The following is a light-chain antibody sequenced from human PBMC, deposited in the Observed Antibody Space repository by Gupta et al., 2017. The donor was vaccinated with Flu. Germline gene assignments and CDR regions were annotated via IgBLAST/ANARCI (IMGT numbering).Light chain of an antibody. J-gene: IGLJ3*02. V-gene: IGLV2-23*03. Sequence: QSALTQPASVSGSPGQSITISCTGTSSDVGSYNLVSWYQKHPGKAPKLIIYEGSKRPSGVSNRFSGSKSGNTASLTISGLQAEDEADFYCWSYSARGTFVVFGGGTKLTVL. CDR2: EGS. CDR1: SSDVGSYNL. CDR3: WSYSARGTFVV.